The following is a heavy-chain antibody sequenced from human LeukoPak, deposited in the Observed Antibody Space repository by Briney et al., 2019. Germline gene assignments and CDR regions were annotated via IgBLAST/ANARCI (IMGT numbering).Heavy chain of an antibody. CDR1: GYTFSDYY. CDR2: INPNSGDT. Sequence: ASVKVSCKASGYTFSDYYMHWVRQAPGQGLEWMGWINPNSGDTHYAQMFQGRVTMTRDTSISTAYMELSRLRSDDTAVYYCARDGVGYYDSSGYYYFQHWGQGTLVTVSS. CDR3: ARDGVGYYDSSGYYYFQH. V-gene: IGHV1-2*02. D-gene: IGHD3-22*01. J-gene: IGHJ1*01.